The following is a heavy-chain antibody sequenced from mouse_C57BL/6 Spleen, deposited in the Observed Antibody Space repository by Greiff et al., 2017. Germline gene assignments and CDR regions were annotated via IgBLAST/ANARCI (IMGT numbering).Heavy chain of an antibody. CDR1: GYTFTSYW. Sequence: QVQLQQPGAELVKPGASVKMSCKASGYTFTSYWITWVKQRPGQGLEWIGELYPGSGSTNYNDKLKSKATLTVDKSSSTAYMQLSSLTSEDSAVYYCARWRWGSVDYWGQGTTLTVSS. V-gene: IGHV1-55*01. D-gene: IGHD1-1*02. CDR2: LYPGSGST. CDR3: ARWRWGSVDY. J-gene: IGHJ2*01.